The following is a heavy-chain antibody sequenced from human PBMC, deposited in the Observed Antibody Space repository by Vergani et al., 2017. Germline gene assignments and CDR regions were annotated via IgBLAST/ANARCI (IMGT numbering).Heavy chain of an antibody. CDR1: GGSISSYY. CDR2: IYYSGST. D-gene: IGHD6-13*01. V-gene: IGHV4-59*08. Sequence: QVQLQESGPGLVKPSETLSLTCTVSGGSISSYYWSWIRPPPGKGLEWIGYIYYSGSTNYNPSLKSRVTISVDTSKNQFSLKLSSVTAADTAVYYCARLGPIAAALWGQGTLVTVSS. J-gene: IGHJ4*02. CDR3: ARLGPIAAAL.